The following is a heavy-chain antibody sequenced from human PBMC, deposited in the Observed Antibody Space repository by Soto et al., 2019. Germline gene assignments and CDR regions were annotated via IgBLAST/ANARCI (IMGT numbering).Heavy chain of an antibody. J-gene: IGHJ5*02. V-gene: IGHV4-34*01. CDR2: INHSGST. CDR1: GGSFSGYY. D-gene: IGHD3-3*01. Sequence: PSETLSLTCAVYGGSFSGYYWSWIRQPPGKGLEWIGEINHSGSTNYNPSLKSRVTISVDTSKNQFSLKLSSVTAADTAVYYCARGLSITIFGVVIIGWFDPWGQGTLVT. CDR3: ARGLSITIFGVVIIGWFDP.